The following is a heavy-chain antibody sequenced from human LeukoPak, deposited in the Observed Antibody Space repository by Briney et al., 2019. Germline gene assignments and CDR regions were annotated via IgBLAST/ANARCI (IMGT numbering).Heavy chain of an antibody. CDR3: ARDSPPSGDYVGYWYFDL. D-gene: IGHD4-17*01. Sequence: SQTLSLTCTVSGGSISSGDYYWSWIRQPPGKGLEWIGYIYYSGSTYYNPSLKSRVTISVDTSKNQFSLKLSSVTAADTAVYYCARDSPPSGDYVGYWYFDLWGRGTLVTVSS. CDR1: GGSISSGDYY. V-gene: IGHV4-30-4*01. J-gene: IGHJ2*01. CDR2: IYYSGST.